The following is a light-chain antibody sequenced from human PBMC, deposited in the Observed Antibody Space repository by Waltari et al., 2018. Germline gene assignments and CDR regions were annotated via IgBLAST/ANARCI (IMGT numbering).Light chain of an antibody. J-gene: IGLJ2*01. Sequence: QSVLTQPPSASGTPGQRVTISCSGSSSNIGSNTVNWYQQLPGTAPKLLIYSNNQRPSGVPDRSSGSKSGTSASLAISGLQSEDEADYYCAAWDDSLVFGGGTKLTVL. CDR1: SSNIGSNT. CDR2: SNN. CDR3: AAWDDSLV. V-gene: IGLV1-44*01.